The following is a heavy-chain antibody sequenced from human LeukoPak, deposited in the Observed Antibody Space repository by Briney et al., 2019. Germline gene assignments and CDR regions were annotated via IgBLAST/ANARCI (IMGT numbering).Heavy chain of an antibody. CDR1: GGSFSGYY. D-gene: IGHD2-15*01. Sequence: SETLSLTCAVYGGSFSGYYWSWVRQPPGKGLEWIGEINHSGSTNYNPSPKSRVTISVDTSKNQFSLKLSSVTAADTAVYYCAREVAGCSGGSCYGGYFDYWGQGTLVTVSS. CDR2: INHSGST. V-gene: IGHV4-34*01. CDR3: AREVAGCSGGSCYGGYFDY. J-gene: IGHJ4*02.